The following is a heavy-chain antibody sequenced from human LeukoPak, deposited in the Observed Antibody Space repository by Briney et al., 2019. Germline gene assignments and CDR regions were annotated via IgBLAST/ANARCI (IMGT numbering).Heavy chain of an antibody. Sequence: GGSLRLSCVASGFTFSRYGIHWVRQPPGKGLEWVAVIRYDGSAYSYADSVKGRFTISRDNSKNTLYLQMNSLRAEDTAVYYCARGPPVRGHTSVDYWGQGTLVTVSS. J-gene: IGHJ4*02. V-gene: IGHV3-33*01. D-gene: IGHD3-10*01. CDR3: ARGPPVRGHTSVDY. CDR1: GFTFSRYG. CDR2: IRYDGSAY.